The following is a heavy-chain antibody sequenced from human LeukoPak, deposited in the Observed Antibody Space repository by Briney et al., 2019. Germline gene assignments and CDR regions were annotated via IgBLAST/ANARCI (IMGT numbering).Heavy chain of an antibody. CDR3: ARHQYQLLYGYNWFDP. V-gene: IGHV4-39*01. J-gene: IGHJ5*02. CDR2: IHHIGST. Sequence: SETLSLTCTVSGDSSSGHSYFWGWIRQPPGKGLEWVGNIHHIGSTYYNPSLKSRVTISVDTSKNQFSLKLSSVTAADTAVYYCARHQYQLLYGYNWFDPWGQGTLVTVSS. D-gene: IGHD2-2*02. CDR1: GDSSSGHSYF.